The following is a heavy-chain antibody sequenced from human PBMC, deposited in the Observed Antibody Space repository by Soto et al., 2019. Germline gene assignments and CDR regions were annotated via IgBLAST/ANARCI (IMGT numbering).Heavy chain of an antibody. CDR3: ARDDAVAGCFDY. Sequence: SETLSLTCTVSGGSISSYYWSWIRQPPGKGLEWTGYIYYSGSTNYNPSLKSRVTISVDTSKNQFSLKLSSVTAADTAVYYCARDDAVAGCFDYWGQGTLVTVSS. D-gene: IGHD6-19*01. J-gene: IGHJ4*02. CDR2: IYYSGST. CDR1: GGSISSYY. V-gene: IGHV4-59*01.